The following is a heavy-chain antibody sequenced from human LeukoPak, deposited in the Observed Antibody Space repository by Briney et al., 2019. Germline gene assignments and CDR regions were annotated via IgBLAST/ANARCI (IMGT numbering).Heavy chain of an antibody. CDR2: ISGSGGST. J-gene: IGHJ4*02. D-gene: IGHD5-18*01. CDR1: GFTFSSYA. Sequence: GGSLRLSCAASGFTFSSYAMSWVRQAPGKGLEWVSAISGSGGSTYYADSVKGRFTISRDNSKNRLYLQMNSLRAEDTAVYYCSGGCSYGAQSNFDYWGQGTLVTVSS. CDR3: SGGCSYGAQSNFDY. V-gene: IGHV3-23*01.